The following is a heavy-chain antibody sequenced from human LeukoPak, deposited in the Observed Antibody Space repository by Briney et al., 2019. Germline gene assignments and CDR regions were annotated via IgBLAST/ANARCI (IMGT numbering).Heavy chain of an antibody. CDR1: GGSFSGYY. Sequence: ETLSLTCAVYGGSFSGYYWSWIRQPPGKGLEWIGEINHSGRTNYNPSLKSRITISVDTSKSQFSLKLSSVTAADTAVFYCARGRFTYSYDTTGYFLDYWGQGALVTVSS. V-gene: IGHV4-34*01. CDR3: ARGRFTYSYDTTGYFLDY. CDR2: INHSGRT. J-gene: IGHJ4*02. D-gene: IGHD3-22*01.